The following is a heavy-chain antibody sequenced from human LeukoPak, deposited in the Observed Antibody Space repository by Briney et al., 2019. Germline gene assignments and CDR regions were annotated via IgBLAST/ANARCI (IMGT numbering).Heavy chain of an antibody. CDR3: ARGKTSDDIIEDAFDI. Sequence: GGSLRLSCAASGFIVSHKYMAWVRQAPGKGLEWVSVLYSGGGAYYADSVKDRFTISRDYSQNTLLLQMNSLRAEDTALYYCARGKTSDDIIEDAFDIWGQGTMVAVSS. J-gene: IGHJ3*02. CDR2: LYSGGGA. D-gene: IGHD3-9*01. V-gene: IGHV3-66*01. CDR1: GFIVSHKY.